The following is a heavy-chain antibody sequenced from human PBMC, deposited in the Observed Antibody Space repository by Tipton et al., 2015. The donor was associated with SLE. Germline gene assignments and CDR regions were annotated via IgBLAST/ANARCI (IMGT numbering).Heavy chain of an antibody. D-gene: IGHD6-13*01. J-gene: IGHJ6*02. V-gene: IGHV3-7*01. CDR2: IKQDGSEK. CDR1: GFTFSSYW. Sequence: SLRLSCATSGFTFSSYWMSWVRQAPGKGLEWVANIKQDGSEKYYVDSVKGRFTISRDNAKNSLYLQMNSLRAEDTGVYYCARGGRQQELRGYHYGMDVWGQGTTATVSS. CDR3: ARGGRQQELRGYHYGMDV.